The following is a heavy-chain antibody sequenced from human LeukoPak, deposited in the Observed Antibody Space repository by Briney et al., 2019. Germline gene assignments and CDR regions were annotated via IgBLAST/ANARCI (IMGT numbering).Heavy chain of an antibody. CDR2: INPKSGGT. D-gene: IGHD6-19*01. Sequence: ASVTVSCKASGYTFTDYYLHWVRQAPGQGLEWMGRINPKSGGTNYAQKFQGRVTMTRDTSISTAYMELSNLRSDDTAVYYCTRMGGGQYGSGMGYWGQGTLVTVSS. J-gene: IGHJ4*02. V-gene: IGHV1-2*06. CDR1: GYTFTDYY. CDR3: TRMGGGQYGSGMGY.